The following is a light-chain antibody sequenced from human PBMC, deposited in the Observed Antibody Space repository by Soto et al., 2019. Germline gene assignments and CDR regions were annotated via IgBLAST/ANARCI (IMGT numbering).Light chain of an antibody. CDR1: QSAGSY. CDR3: QQRSTWPLT. J-gene: IGKJ4*01. Sequence: EIVLTQSPATLSLSPGERATLSCRASQSAGSYLAWYQQKRGQAPRLLIYDASNRATGIPGRFTGSGSGTDFSLTISSLEPEDFAVYYCQQRSTWPLTFGGGTKVEIK. CDR2: DAS. V-gene: IGKV3-11*01.